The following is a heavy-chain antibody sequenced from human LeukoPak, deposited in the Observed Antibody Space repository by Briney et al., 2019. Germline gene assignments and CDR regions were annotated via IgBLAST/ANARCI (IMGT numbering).Heavy chain of an antibody. J-gene: IGHJ4*02. CDR2: ISGSGGST. Sequence: GGSRRLSCAASGFTFSTDAMTWVRQAPGKGLQWVSAISGSGGSTYYGDSVKGRFTISRDNSKNMMYLQMNSLRVEDTAVYYCAGDSSGWSKNYWGQGTLVTVSS. CDR1: GFTFSTDA. V-gene: IGHV3-23*01. CDR3: AGDSSGWSKNY. D-gene: IGHD6-19*01.